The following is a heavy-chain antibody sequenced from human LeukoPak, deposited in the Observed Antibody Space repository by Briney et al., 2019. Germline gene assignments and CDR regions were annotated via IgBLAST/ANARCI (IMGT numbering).Heavy chain of an antibody. Sequence: GGSLRPSCTVSGYTFGDYALSWVRQAPGKGLEWVGFIRSKPYGGTIEYAPSVKGRFTISRDDSKSIAYLQMNSLKTEDTAMYYCTRGAGGVSGYCSGGSCNIDYWGQGTLVTVSS. D-gene: IGHD2-15*01. V-gene: IGHV3-49*04. CDR3: TRGAGGVSGYCSGGSCNIDY. CDR1: GYTFGDYA. CDR2: IRSKPYGGTI. J-gene: IGHJ4*02.